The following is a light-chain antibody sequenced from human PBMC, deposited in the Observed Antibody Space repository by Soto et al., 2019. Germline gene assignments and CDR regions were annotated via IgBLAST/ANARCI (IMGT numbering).Light chain of an antibody. J-gene: IGKJ5*01. V-gene: IGKV3-15*01. CDR2: GAS. CDR3: HQYDNWPKT. CDR1: QSIRSN. Sequence: EIVMTQSPPTLSVSPGERAALSCRASQSIRSNLAWYQQKPGQAPRLLIYGASTRATGIPARFSGSGSGTEFTLTISSLQSEDFAVYYCHQYDNWPKTFGQGTRLEIK.